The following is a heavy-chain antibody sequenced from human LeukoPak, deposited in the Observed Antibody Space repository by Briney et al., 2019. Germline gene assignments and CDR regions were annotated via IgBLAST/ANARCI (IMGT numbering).Heavy chain of an antibody. CDR2: IHYSGST. D-gene: IGHD1-20*01. V-gene: IGHV4-59*01. J-gene: IGHJ6*03. Sequence: PSETLSLTCTVSGGSISSYYWSWIRQPPGKGLEWIGYIHYSGSTNYNPSLKSRVTISVDTSKNQFSLKLSSVTAADTAVYYCARASITYYYYYMGVWGKGTTVTVSS. CDR1: GGSISSYY. CDR3: ARASITYYYYYMGV.